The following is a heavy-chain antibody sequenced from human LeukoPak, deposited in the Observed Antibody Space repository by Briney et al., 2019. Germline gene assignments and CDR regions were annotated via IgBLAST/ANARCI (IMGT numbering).Heavy chain of an antibody. CDR2: INHSGST. D-gene: IGHD5-18*01. V-gene: IGHV4-34*01. J-gene: IGHJ6*02. CDR1: GGSFNNYY. CDR3: ARVRYGYGHKVYGIDV. Sequence: PSETLSLTCAVYGGSFNNYYWTWIRQPPGEGLEWIGEINHSGSTYYNPSLKSRVTISADTSNNQFSLKLTSVTAADTAVYSCARVRYGYGHKVYGIDVWGQGTTVTVSS.